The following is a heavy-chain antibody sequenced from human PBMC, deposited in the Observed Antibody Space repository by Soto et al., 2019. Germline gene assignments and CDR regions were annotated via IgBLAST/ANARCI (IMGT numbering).Heavy chain of an antibody. J-gene: IGHJ4*02. Sequence: GGSLRLSCAASGFTFSSYGMHWVRQAPGKGLEWVAVIWYDGSNKYYADSVKGRFTISRDNSKNTLYLQMNSLRAEDAAVYYCAREGLTYSSGPLDLYYFDYWGQGTLVTSPQ. D-gene: IGHD6-19*01. CDR2: IWYDGSNK. CDR1: GFTFSSYG. CDR3: AREGLTYSSGPLDLYYFDY. V-gene: IGHV3-33*01.